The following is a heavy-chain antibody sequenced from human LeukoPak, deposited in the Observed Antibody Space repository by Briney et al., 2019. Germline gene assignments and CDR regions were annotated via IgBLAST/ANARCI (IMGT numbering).Heavy chain of an antibody. V-gene: IGHV3-23*01. CDR2: ISGSGGST. Sequence: PGGSLRLSCAASGCSFSKYAMSWVRQAPGKGLEWVSAISGSGGSTYYADSVKGRFTISRDNSKNTLSLQMNSLRAKDTAGYYCERVGSGSYYNDYYYYMDVWGKGTTVTVSS. J-gene: IGHJ6*03. CDR1: GCSFSKYA. D-gene: IGHD3-10*01. CDR3: ERVGSGSYYNDYYYYMDV.